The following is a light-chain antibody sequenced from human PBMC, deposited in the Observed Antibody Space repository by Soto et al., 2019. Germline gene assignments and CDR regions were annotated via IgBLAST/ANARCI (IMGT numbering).Light chain of an antibody. Sequence: DIVMTQSPLSLPVTPGQSASSSCRSSQSLLHRNGYNSVAWYVQKPGQSPQVMIYLGSCRASGALDRFSGSGSGNLLTRRISRVAADDVGGYCCMQSLRTPRTFGQGTKVELK. J-gene: IGKJ1*01. CDR2: LGS. CDR3: MQSLRTPRT. V-gene: IGKV2-28*01. CDR1: QSLLHRNGYNS.